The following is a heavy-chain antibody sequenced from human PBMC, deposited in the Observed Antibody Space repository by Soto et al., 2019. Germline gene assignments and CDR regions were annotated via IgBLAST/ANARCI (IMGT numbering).Heavy chain of an antibody. CDR1: GFTFSTYG. J-gene: IGHJ4*02. CDR3: AREAAAVFDY. Sequence: GGSLRLSCAASGFTFSTYGMHWVRQAPGKGLEWVAVISYDGVNKYYADSVKGRFTISRDNAKNTLYLQMNSLRAEDTAVYYCAREAAAVFDYWGQGTLVTVSS. V-gene: IGHV3-30*03. CDR2: ISYDGVNK. D-gene: IGHD6-13*01.